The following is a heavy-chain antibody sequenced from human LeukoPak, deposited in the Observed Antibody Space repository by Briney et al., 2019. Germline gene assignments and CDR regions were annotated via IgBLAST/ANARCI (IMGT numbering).Heavy chain of an antibody. Sequence: SETLSLTCNVSGGSVSSGSYYWSWIRQPPGKGLEWIGYIYYSGSAKYNPSLKSRVTISVDTSKSQFSLKLTSVTAADTAVYYCARGLVDWGLSWFDPWGQGTLVAVSS. J-gene: IGHJ5*02. CDR2: IYYSGSA. V-gene: IGHV4-61*01. D-gene: IGHD3/OR15-3a*01. CDR1: GGSVSSGSYY. CDR3: ARGLVDWGLSWFDP.